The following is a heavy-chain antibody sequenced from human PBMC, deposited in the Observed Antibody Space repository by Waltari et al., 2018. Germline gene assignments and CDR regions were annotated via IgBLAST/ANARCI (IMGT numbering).Heavy chain of an antibody. J-gene: IGHJ4*02. CDR3: ARYVAGLYYFDY. CDR1: GGSISSHY. CDR2: IYYSGST. D-gene: IGHD6-19*01. V-gene: IGHV4-59*11. Sequence: QVRLQESGPGLVKPSETLSLTCTVSGGSISSHYWSWIRQPPGKGLEWIGYIYYSGSTNYNPSLKSRVTISVDTSKNQFSLKLSSVTAADTAVYYCARYVAGLYYFDYWGQGTLVTVSS.